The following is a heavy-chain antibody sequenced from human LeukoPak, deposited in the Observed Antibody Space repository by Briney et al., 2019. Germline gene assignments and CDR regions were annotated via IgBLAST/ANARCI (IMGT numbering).Heavy chain of an antibody. V-gene: IGHV3-7*01. D-gene: IGHD3-9*01. CDR2: IKQDGSEK. CDR1: GFTFSSYW. J-gene: IGHJ3*02. Sequence: GGSLRLSCAASGFTFSSYWMSWVRQAPGKGLEWVANIKQDGSEKYYVDSVKGRFTISRDNAKNSLYLQMNSLRAEDTAVYYCATSYDILTGRDAFDIWGQGTMVTVSS. CDR3: ATSYDILTGRDAFDI.